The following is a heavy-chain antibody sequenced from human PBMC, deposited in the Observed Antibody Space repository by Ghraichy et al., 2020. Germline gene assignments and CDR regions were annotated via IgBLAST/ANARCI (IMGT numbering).Heavy chain of an antibody. J-gene: IGHJ3*02. D-gene: IGHD2-15*01. CDR2: ISSSSSHI. V-gene: IGHV3-21*01. CDR1: GFTFSSYS. CDR3: ASRGVVVASHDAFDI. Sequence: GGSLRLSCAASGFTFSSYSMNWVRQAPGKGLEWVSSISSSSSHIYYADSVKGRFTISRDNAKNSLYLQMNSLRAEDTAVYYCASRGVVVASHDAFDIWGQGTMVTVSS.